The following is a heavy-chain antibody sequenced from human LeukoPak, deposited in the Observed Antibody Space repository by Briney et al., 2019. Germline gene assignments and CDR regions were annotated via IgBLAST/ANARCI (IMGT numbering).Heavy chain of an antibody. J-gene: IGHJ4*02. V-gene: IGHV3-48*03. CDR1: GFTFSSYE. CDR3: ARVLRYFDWLNDY. Sequence: GGSLRLSCAASGFTFSSYEMNWVRQAPGKGLEWVSYISGSGSTIYYADSVKGRFTISRDNAKNSLYLQMNSLRAEDTAVYYCARVLRYFDWLNDYWGQGTLVTVSS. D-gene: IGHD3-9*01. CDR2: ISGSGSTI.